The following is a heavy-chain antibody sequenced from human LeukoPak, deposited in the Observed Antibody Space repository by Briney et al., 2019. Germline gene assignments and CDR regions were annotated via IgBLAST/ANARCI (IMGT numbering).Heavy chain of an antibody. CDR1: GGSLTSYY. V-gene: IGHV4-59*01. D-gene: IGHD6-19*01. J-gene: IGHJ4*02. CDR3: ARPYRSGWHGSFEY. CDR2: IYYSGST. Sequence: SETLSLTCTVTGGSLTSYYWSWIRQPPGKGLEWIGNIYYSGSTKYNPSLKSRVSISVDTSKNQFSLKLGSVTAADTAVYYCARPYRSGWHGSFEYWGQGSVVTVSS.